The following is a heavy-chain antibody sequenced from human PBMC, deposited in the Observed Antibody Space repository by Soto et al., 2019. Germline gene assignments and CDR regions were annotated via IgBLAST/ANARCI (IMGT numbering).Heavy chain of an antibody. V-gene: IGHV1-18*01. Sequence: QVQLVQSGAEVKKPGASVKVSCKASGYIFNTYGISWVRQAPGQGFEWMGWISAYDGSTKYAQKFQGRVTLSTDTSTSTAYMELRSPRSDDTAIYYCARDPTLNWFDPWGQGTLVTVSS. CDR1: GYIFNTYG. J-gene: IGHJ5*02. CDR3: ARDPTLNWFDP. CDR2: ISAYDGST.